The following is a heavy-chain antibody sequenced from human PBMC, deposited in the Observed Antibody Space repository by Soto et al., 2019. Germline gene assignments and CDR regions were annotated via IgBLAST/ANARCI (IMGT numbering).Heavy chain of an antibody. CDR2: ISTYSGDT. D-gene: IGHD5-12*01. CDR3: ARHHGPTTSENWFDP. V-gene: IGHV1-18*01. Sequence: QVHLVQSGVEVKTPGASVKVSCQASGYTFFTYDISWVRQAPGQGLEWMGWISTYSGDTKYVQKFQGRVTMTTDTSTATAYLELRSLTSDDTAVDYCARHHGPTTSENWFDPWGQRTLVTVSS. J-gene: IGHJ5*02. CDR1: GYTFFTYD.